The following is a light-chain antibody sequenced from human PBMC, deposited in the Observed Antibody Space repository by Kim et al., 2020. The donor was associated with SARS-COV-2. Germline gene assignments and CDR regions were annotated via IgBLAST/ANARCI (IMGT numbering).Light chain of an antibody. J-gene: IGLJ3*02. Sequence: GQTVTTSCTGSSSNSGTNPVNCYQQPPGAAPRVLIYNDNVRPSGVPDRFSGSRSGTSASLAISGLQSEDETDYYCSAWGDSLHGPVFGGGTQLTVL. CDR1: SSNSGTNP. V-gene: IGLV1-44*01. CDR3: SAWGDSLHGPV. CDR2: NDN.